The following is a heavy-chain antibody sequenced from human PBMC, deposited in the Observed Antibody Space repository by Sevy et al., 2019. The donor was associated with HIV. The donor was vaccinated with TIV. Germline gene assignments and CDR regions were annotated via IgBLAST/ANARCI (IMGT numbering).Heavy chain of an antibody. CDR1: GGTFSSYA. D-gene: IGHD5-12*01. Sequence: ASVKVSCKASGGTFSSYAISWVRQAPGQGLEWMGGIIPIFGTANYAQKFQGRVTITADESTSTAYMELSSLRSEDTAVYYCARAGGYERHYYYYYMDVWSKGTTVTVSS. CDR3: ARAGGYERHYYYYYMDV. CDR2: IIPIFGTA. J-gene: IGHJ6*03. V-gene: IGHV1-69*13.